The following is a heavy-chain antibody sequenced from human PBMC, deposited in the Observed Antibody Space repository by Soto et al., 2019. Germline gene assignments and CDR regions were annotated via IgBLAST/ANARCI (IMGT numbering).Heavy chain of an antibody. D-gene: IGHD2-15*01. CDR3: AREPRYCGGGSCSITGDAFDI. J-gene: IGHJ3*02. V-gene: IGHV3-66*01. CDR1: GFIVSDTY. CDR2: ISNRGDT. Sequence: EVHLVESGGGLVQPGGSLRLSCTASGFIVSDTYMNWVRQAPGKGLEWVSVISNRGDTHYADSVRGRVSLSRDIADNTLHLQMNNLRVEDTAVYYCAREPRYCGGGSCSITGDAFDIWGQGTMVTVSS.